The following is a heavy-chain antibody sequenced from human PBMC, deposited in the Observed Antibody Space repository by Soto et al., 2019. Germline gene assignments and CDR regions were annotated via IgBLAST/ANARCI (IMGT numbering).Heavy chain of an antibody. Sequence: SETLSLTCTVSGGSISSYYWSWIRQPAGKGLEWIGRIYTSGSTNYNPSLKSRVTMSVDTSKNQFSLKLSSVTAADTAVYYCASETVRSRRSYNNWFDTWGQGTLVTVSS. V-gene: IGHV4-4*07. CDR2: IYTSGST. D-gene: IGHD6-13*01. J-gene: IGHJ5*02. CDR1: GGSISSYY. CDR3: ASETVRSRRSYNNWFDT.